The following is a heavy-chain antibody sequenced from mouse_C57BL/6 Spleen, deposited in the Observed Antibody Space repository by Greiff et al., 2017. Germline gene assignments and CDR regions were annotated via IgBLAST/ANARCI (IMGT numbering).Heavy chain of an antibody. J-gene: IGHJ4*01. D-gene: IGHD2-4*01. CDR1: GFTFSDYY. CDR2: ISNGGGST. Sequence: EVKLVESGGGLVQPGGSLKLSCAASGFTFSDYYMYWVRQTPEKRLEWVAYISNGGGSTYYPDTVKGRFTISRDNAKNTLYLQMSRLKSEDTAMYYCARQGIYYDYDGAMDYWGQGTSVTVSS. CDR3: ARQGIYYDYDGAMDY. V-gene: IGHV5-12*01.